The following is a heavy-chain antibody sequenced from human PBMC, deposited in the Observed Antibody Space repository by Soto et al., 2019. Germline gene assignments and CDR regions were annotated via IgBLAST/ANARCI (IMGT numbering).Heavy chain of an antibody. CDR2: IIPILGIA. J-gene: IGHJ4*02. V-gene: IGHV1-69*02. Sequence: QVQLVQSGAEVKKPGSSVKVSCKASGGTFSSYTISWVRQAPGQGLEWMGRIIPILGIANYAQKFQGRVTITADKSTSTAYMELSSLRSEDTAAYYCASEGARAVAVTGAFGYWGQGTLVTVSS. CDR1: GGTFSSYT. CDR3: ASEGARAVAVTGAFGY. D-gene: IGHD6-19*01.